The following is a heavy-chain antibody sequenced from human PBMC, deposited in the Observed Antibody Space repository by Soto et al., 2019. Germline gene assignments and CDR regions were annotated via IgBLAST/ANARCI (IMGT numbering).Heavy chain of an antibody. V-gene: IGHV3-30-3*01. CDR1: GFTFSSYA. J-gene: IGHJ4*02. CDR3: LAAHVRDY. D-gene: IGHD6-6*01. Sequence: QVQLVESGGGVVQPGRSLSFSCAASGFTFSSYAMHWVRQAPGKRLEWVAVVSYDGNNKYYADSVKGRFTISGDNSKNTLNLQMTSLRAEDTAVYYCLAAHVRDYWGRGTLVTVSS. CDR2: VSYDGNNK.